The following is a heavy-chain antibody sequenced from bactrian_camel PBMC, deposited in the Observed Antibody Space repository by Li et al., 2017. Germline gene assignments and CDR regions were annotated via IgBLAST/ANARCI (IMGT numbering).Heavy chain of an antibody. J-gene: IGHJ4*01. Sequence: VQLVESGGGSVQAGESLRLSCTGTGLTVSGRCVGWFRQNPGEVRAAVAVVEGDGTIRYAESVKGRFTISEDSGKNTLYLQMNSLQPEDTAMYRCALERGCTIISGGWGSINHWGQGTQVTVS. D-gene: IGHD8*01. V-gene: IGHV3S42*01. CDR3: ALERGCTIISGGWGSINH. CDR2: VEGDGTI. CDR1: GLTVSGRC.